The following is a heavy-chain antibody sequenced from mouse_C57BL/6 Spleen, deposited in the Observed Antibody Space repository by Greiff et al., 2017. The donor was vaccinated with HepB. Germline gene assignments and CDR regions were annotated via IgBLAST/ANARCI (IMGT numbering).Heavy chain of an antibody. CDR2: ISSGSSTI. CDR1: GFTFSDYG. D-gene: IGHD2-1*01. Sequence: EVKLVESGGGLVKPGGSLKLSCAASGFTFSDYGMHWVRQAPEKGLEWVAYISSGSSTIYYADTVKGRFTISRDNAKNTLFLQMTSLRSEDTAMYYCARRYYGNYYAMDYWGQGTSVTVSS. J-gene: IGHJ4*01. V-gene: IGHV5-17*01. CDR3: ARRYYGNYYAMDY.